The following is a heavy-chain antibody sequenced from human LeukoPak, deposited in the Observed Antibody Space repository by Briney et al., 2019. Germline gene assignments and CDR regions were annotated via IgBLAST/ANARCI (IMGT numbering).Heavy chain of an antibody. CDR1: GGTFSSYA. CDR2: IIPIFGTA. D-gene: IGHD3-22*01. J-gene: IGHJ4*02. Sequence: SVKVSCKASGGTFSSYAISWVRQAPGQGLEWMGRIIPIFGTANYAQKFQGRVTITTDESTSTAYMELSSLRSEDTAVYYCAMGDSSGYYSSYWGQGTLVTVSS. CDR3: AMGDSSGYYSSY. V-gene: IGHV1-69*05.